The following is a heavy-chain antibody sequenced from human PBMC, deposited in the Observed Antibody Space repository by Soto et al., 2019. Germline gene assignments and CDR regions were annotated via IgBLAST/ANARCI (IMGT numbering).Heavy chain of an antibody. V-gene: IGHV3-21*01. D-gene: IGHD6-6*01. J-gene: IGHJ6*02. Sequence: GGSLSLSCAASGFTFSSYSMHWVRQAPEKGLEWVSSISSSSSYIYYADSVKGRFTISRDNAKNSLYLQMNSLSADVTAVYCWARGPESNGMDVWGQGTTVTVSS. CDR3: ARGPESNGMDV. CDR2: ISSSSSYI. CDR1: GFTFSSYS.